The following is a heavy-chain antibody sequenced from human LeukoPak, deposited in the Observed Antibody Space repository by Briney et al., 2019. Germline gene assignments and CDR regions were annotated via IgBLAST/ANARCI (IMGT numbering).Heavy chain of an antibody. J-gene: IGHJ5*02. CDR3: ARWELLHNWFDP. D-gene: IGHD1-26*01. V-gene: IGHV4-31*03. Sequence: SETLSLTCTVSGGSISSGGYYWSWIRQHPGKGLEWIGYIYYSGSTYYNPSLKSRVTISVDTSKNPFSLKLSSVTAADTAVYYCARWELLHNWFDPWGQGTLVTVSS. CDR1: GGSISSGGYY. CDR2: IYYSGST.